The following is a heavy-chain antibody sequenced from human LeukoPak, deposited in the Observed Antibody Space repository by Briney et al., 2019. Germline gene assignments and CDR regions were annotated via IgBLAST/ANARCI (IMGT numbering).Heavy chain of an antibody. D-gene: IGHD1-26*01. CDR1: GFTFSSYG. CDR2: ISYDGSNK. J-gene: IGHJ6*02. CDR3: ARGLVGASGYYYYGMDV. V-gene: IGHV3-30*03. Sequence: GGSLRLSCAASGFTFSSYGMHWVRQAPGKGLEWVAVISYDGSNKYYADSVKGRFTISRDNSKNTLYLQMNSLRAEDTAVYYCARGLVGASGYYYYGMDVWGQGTTVTVSS.